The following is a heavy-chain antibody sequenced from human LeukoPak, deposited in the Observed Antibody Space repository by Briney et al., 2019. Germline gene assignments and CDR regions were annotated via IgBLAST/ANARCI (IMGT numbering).Heavy chain of an antibody. D-gene: IGHD2-2*02. CDR2: IYHSGST. Sequence: PSQTLSLTCAVSGGSISSGGYSWSWIRQPPGKGLEWIVCIYHSGSTYYNPSLKSRVTISVDRSKNQFSLKLSSVTAADTAVYYCARVGGYCSSTSCYRGPYFDYWGQGTLVTVSS. V-gene: IGHV4-30-2*01. CDR3: ARVGGYCSSTSCYRGPYFDY. CDR1: GGSISSGGYS. J-gene: IGHJ4*02.